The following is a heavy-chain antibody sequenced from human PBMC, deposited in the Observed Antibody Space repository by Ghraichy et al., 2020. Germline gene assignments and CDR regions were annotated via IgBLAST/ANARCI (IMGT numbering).Heavy chain of an antibody. Sequence: SQTLSLTCTVSGGSISSSSYYWGWIRQPPGKGLEWIGSIYYSGSTYYNPSLKSRVTISVDTSKNQFSLKLSSVTAADTDVYYCASWRGGDIVVVVAATQQDYWGQGTLVTVSS. CDR3: ASWRGGDIVVVVAATQQDY. CDR2: IYYSGST. J-gene: IGHJ4*02. D-gene: IGHD2-15*01. CDR1: GGSISSSSYY. V-gene: IGHV4-39*01.